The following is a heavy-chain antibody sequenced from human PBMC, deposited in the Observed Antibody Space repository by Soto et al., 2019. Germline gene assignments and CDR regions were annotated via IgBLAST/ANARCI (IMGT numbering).Heavy chain of an antibody. D-gene: IGHD3-9*01. CDR2: IIPIFGTA. CDR1: GGTFSSYA. J-gene: IGHJ4*02. CDR3: ATDGTQDISTGYPNYYFDY. V-gene: IGHV1-69*06. Sequence: GASVKVSCKASGGTFSSYAISWVRQAPGQGLEWMGGIIPIFGTANYAQKFQGRVTITADKSTSTAYMELSSLRSEDTAVYYCATDGTQDISTGYPNYYFDYCGQGPLVTVYS.